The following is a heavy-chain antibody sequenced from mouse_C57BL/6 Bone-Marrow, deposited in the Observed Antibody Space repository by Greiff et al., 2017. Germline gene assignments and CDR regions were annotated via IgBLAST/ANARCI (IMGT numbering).Heavy chain of an antibody. CDR2: ISDGGSYT. J-gene: IGHJ3*01. Sequence: EVQLVESGGGLVKPGGSLKLSCAASGFTFSSYAMSWVRQTPEKRLEWVATISDGGSYTYSPDNVKGRFTISRDNAKNNLYLQMSHLKSEDTAMYYCARDDVITRLFAYWGQGTLVTVSA. CDR3: ARDDVITRLFAY. CDR1: GFTFSSYA. D-gene: IGHD2-4*01. V-gene: IGHV5-4*01.